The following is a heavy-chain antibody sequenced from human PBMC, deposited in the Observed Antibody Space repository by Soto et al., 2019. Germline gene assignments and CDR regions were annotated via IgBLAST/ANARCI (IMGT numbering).Heavy chain of an antibody. CDR3: ARSYGSGSYLRDY. CDR2: ISYDGSNK. Sequence: QVQLVESGGGVVQPGRSLRLSCAASGFTFSSYAMHWVRQAPGKGLEWVAVISYDGSNKYYADSVKGRFTISRDNSKNTLYLQMNSLRAEDTAVYYCARSYGSGSYLRDYWGQGTLVTVSS. V-gene: IGHV3-30-3*01. D-gene: IGHD3-10*01. J-gene: IGHJ4*02. CDR1: GFTFSSYA.